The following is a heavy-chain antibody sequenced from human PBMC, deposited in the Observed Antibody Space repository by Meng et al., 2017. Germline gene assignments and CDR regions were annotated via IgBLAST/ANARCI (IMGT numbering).Heavy chain of an antibody. CDR1: GGSISSYY. D-gene: IGHD3-22*01. J-gene: IGHJ5*01. Sequence: SETLSLTCTVSGGSISSYYWSWIRQPAGKGLEWIGRIYTSGSTNYNPSLKSRVTMSVDTSKNQFSLKLSSVTAADTAVYYCARHGTFTYYYDSSGYPYNWFDPWGQGNQV. CDR2: IYTSGST. V-gene: IGHV4-4*07. CDR3: ARHGTFTYYYDSSGYPYNWFDP.